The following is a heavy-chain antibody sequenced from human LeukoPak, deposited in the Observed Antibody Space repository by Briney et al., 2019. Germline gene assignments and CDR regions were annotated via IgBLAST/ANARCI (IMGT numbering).Heavy chain of an antibody. CDR1: GFTFTKYW. D-gene: IGHD3-16*01. Sequence: PGGSLRLSCAASGFTFTKYWMTWVRQAPGKGLEWVGNIKQDGSDKNYMDSVKGRFTISRDNAKSSLYLQMNSLRAEDSAVYYCARPAYTAAYDLWGQGTMVTVSS. CDR3: ARPAYTAAYDL. J-gene: IGHJ3*01. CDR2: IKQDGSDK. V-gene: IGHV3-7*01.